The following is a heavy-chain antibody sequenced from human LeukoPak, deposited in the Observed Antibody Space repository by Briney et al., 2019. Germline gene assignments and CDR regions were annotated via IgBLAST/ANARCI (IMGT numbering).Heavy chain of an antibody. V-gene: IGHV3-7*01. CDR3: ARASCGGGTCYDSRGWFDP. CDR1: GFTFSRYW. J-gene: IGHJ5*02. Sequence: GGSLRLSCAASGFTFSRYWMSWVRQAPGKGLEWVANIKEDGSKKNYVDSVKGRFTISRDNAKNSLYLQMNSLRAEDTAVYYCARASCGGGTCYDSRGWFDPWGQGTLVTVSS. CDR2: IKEDGSKK. D-gene: IGHD2-15*01.